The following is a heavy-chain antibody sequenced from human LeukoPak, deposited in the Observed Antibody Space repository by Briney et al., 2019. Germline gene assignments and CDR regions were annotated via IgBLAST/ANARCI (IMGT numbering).Heavy chain of an antibody. J-gene: IGHJ4*03. CDR3: ARGATISETGYFDF. D-gene: IGHD3-3*02. CDR2: IDHRGDT. Sequence: PSETLSLTCAVYGGSFSRYYWSWIRQSPGKGLAWIAEIDHRGDTNYNPSVKSRVTISVDTSKSQFSLKVRSLSAADTAVYYCARGATISETGYFDFWGQGTLVTVSS. CDR1: GGSFSRYY. V-gene: IGHV4-34*01.